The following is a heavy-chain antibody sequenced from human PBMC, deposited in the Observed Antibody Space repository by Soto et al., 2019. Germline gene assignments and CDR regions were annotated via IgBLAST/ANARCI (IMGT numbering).Heavy chain of an antibody. V-gene: IGHV5-51*01. CDR2: IYPGDSDT. D-gene: IGHD3-22*01. J-gene: IGHJ3*02. CDR3: ASSYYYDSSGSLAAFDI. Sequence: WVRQMPGKGMEWMGIIYPGDSDTRYSPSFQGQVTISADKSISTGYLQWSSLKASDTAMYYCASSYYYDSSGSLAAFDIWGQGTMVTVSS.